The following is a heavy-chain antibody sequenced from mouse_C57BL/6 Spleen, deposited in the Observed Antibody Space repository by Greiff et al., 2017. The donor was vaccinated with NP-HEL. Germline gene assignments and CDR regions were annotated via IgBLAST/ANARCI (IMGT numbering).Heavy chain of an antibody. D-gene: IGHD1-1*01. CDR3: AMVPYYYGSFYYAMDY. V-gene: IGHV1-74*01. CDR1: GYTFTSYW. J-gene: IGHJ4*01. CDR2: IHPSDSDT. Sequence: QVQLKESGAELVKPGASVKVSCKASGYTFTSYWMHWVKQRPGQGLEWIGRIHPSDSDTNYNQKFKGKATLTVDKSSSTAYMQLSSLTSEDSAVYYCAMVPYYYGSFYYAMDYWGQGTSVTVSS.